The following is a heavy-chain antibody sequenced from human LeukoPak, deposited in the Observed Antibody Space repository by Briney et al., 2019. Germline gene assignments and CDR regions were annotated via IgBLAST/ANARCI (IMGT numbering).Heavy chain of an antibody. Sequence: GGSLRLSCVASGFTFSDYDMHWVRQAPGKGLEWVANIKEDGSEKYYVGSVKGRFTISRDNAKNSLYLHMDSLTAEDTAIYYCARDWVAGVPFDAFDIWGQGTMVSVSS. D-gene: IGHD3-10*01. V-gene: IGHV3-7*01. CDR2: IKEDGSEK. J-gene: IGHJ3*02. CDR1: GFTFSDYD. CDR3: ARDWVAGVPFDAFDI.